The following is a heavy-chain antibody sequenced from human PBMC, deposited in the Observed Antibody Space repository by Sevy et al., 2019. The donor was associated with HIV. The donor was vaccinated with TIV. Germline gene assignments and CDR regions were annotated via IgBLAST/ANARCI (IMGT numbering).Heavy chain of an antibody. V-gene: IGHV3-15*01. J-gene: IGHJ4*02. CDR3: TAGVGVPDFDN. Sequence: GGSLRLSCAASGFTFSNAWMSWVRQAPGKGLEWVGRIKSKTEGATRDFAAPVKGRLLISRDDSRNTVYLQMNSLKTDDTAVYYCTAGVGVPDFDNWGQGTLVTVSS. D-gene: IGHD1-26*01. CDR1: GFTFSNAW. CDR2: IKSKTEGATR.